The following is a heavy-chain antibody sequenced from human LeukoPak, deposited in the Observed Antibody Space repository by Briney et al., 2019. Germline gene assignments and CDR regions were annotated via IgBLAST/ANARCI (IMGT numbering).Heavy chain of an antibody. CDR1: GFTFSSCW. Sequence: GGALRLFCAASGFTFSSCWMSWVRHAPGKGLEGVANIKQDGSEKYYVDSVKGRFTISRDNAKNSLYLQMNSLSGEDTAVYYCARVHRATRCFDCWGQGTLVTVSS. CDR3: ARVHRATRCFDC. CDR2: IKQDGSEK. J-gene: IGHJ4*02. D-gene: IGHD2-15*01. V-gene: IGHV3-7*01.